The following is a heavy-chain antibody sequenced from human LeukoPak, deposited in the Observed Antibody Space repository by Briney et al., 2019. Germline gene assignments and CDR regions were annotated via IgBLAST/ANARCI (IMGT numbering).Heavy chain of an antibody. CDR1: GYTFTSYD. Sequence: ASVKVSCKASGYTFTSYDINWVRRATGQGLEWMGWMNPNSGNTGYAQKFQGRVTMTRNTSISTAYMELSSLRSEDTAVYYCARSGGSSSWSPFDYWVQGTLVTVSS. J-gene: IGHJ4*02. D-gene: IGHD6-13*01. CDR2: MNPNSGNT. V-gene: IGHV1-8*01. CDR3: ARSGGSSSWSPFDY.